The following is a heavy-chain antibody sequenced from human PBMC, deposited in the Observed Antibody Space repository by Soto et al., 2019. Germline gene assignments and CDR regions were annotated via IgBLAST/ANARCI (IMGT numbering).Heavy chain of an antibody. D-gene: IGHD6-19*01. J-gene: IGHJ4*02. CDR2: ISYEGSNK. CDR1: GFTFSSYA. CDR3: ARGSPLAVAGSTFDY. Sequence: QVQLVESGGGVVQPGRSLRLSCAASGFTFSSYAMHWVRQAPGKGLEWVAVISYEGSNKYYADSVKGRFTISRDNSKNTLYLQMNSLRAEDTAVYYCARGSPLAVAGSTFDYWGQGTLVTVSS. V-gene: IGHV3-30-3*01.